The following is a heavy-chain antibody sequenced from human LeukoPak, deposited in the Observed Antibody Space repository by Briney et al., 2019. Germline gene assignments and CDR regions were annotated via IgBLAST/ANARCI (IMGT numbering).Heavy chain of an antibody. V-gene: IGHV7-4-1*02. CDR1: GYSFTTYA. CDR3: ARDIPGMDV. Sequence: ASVKVSCTASGYSFTTYAMNWVRQATGQGLEWMGWINTNIGNPTYAQGFTGRFVFSLDTSVSTAYLQISSLKAEDTAVYYCARDIPGMDVWGQGTTVTVSS. J-gene: IGHJ6*02. CDR2: INTNIGNP.